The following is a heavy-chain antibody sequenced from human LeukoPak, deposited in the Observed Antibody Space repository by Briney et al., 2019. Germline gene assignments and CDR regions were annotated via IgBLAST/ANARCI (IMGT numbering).Heavy chain of an antibody. D-gene: IGHD3-3*01. J-gene: IGHJ4*02. CDR3: ARDLWSGYYKVDY. CDR2: INHSGST. V-gene: IGHV4-34*01. CDR1: GGSFSGYY. Sequence: SETLSLTCAVYGGSFSGYYWSWIRQPPGKGLEWIGEINHSGSTNYNPSLKSRVTISVDSSKNQFSLKLSSVTPEDTAVYYCARDLWSGYYKVDYWGQGTLVTVSS.